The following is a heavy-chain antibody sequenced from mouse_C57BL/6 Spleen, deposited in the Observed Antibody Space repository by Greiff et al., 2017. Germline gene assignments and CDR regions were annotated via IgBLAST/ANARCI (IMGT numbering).Heavy chain of an antibody. D-gene: IGHD1-1*01. J-gene: IGHJ1*03. V-gene: IGHV10-1*01. CDR2: IRSKSNNYAT. CDR3: VRDYYGSSSLNFDV. CDR1: GFSFNTYA. Sequence: DAGGGLVQPKGSLKLSCAASGFSFNTYAMNWVRQAPGKGLEWVARIRSKSNNYATYYADSVKDRFTISRDDSESMLYLQMNNLKTEDTAMYYCVRDYYGSSSLNFDVWGTGTTVTVSS.